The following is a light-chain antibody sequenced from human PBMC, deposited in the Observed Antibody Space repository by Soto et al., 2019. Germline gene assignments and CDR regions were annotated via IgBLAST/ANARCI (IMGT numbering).Light chain of an antibody. J-gene: IGKJ1*01. CDR2: DGS. V-gene: IGKV1-5*03. CDR1: QSINTW. CDR3: QQYNTNSRT. Sequence: DIQMTQSPSTLSASVGDRIIITCRASQSINTWLAWYQQKPGEAPKLLIYDGSTLARGVPSRFSGSGSETEFTLTISRLQADDFATFYCQQYNTNSRTFGQGTKVE.